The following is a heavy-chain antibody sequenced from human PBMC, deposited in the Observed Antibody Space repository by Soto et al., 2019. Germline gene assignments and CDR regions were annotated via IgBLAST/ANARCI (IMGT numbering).Heavy chain of an antibody. CDR2: IRTYGSAI. Sequence: EVQLVESGGGLVQPGGSLRVSCAASGFTLSSYSMNWVRQAPGKGLEWVSYIRTYGSAIYYADSVKGRFIISRDNAKNSLYLQMNSLTAEDTAVYYSARDSSHVWGKGTTVTVSS. CDR3: ARDSSHV. CDR1: GFTLSSYS. V-gene: IGHV3-48*01. J-gene: IGHJ6*04.